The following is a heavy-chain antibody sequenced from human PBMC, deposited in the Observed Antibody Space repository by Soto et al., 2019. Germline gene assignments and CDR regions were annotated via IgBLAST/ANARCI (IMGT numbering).Heavy chain of an antibody. V-gene: IGHV3-7*01. CDR3: VRDVSGKLGHDS. J-gene: IGHJ4*02. CDR2: IKQDGSDK. Sequence: GGSLRLSCAASGFTFSSFWMSWARRAPGKGLEWLANIKQDGSDKNYVGSVKGRFTISRDNAKNSLYLQMNSLRVEDTAMYYCVRDVSGKLGHDSWGQGTLVTVSS. D-gene: IGHD3-10*01. CDR1: GFTFSSFW.